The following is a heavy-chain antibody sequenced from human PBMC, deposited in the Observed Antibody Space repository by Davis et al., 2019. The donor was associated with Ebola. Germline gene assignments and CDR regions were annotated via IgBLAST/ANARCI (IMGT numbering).Heavy chain of an antibody. D-gene: IGHD3-9*01. CDR1: GYSFNDYY. CDR2: VDPKTGRT. V-gene: IGHV1-69-2*01. Sequence: AASVKVSCRASGYSFNDYYIHWVKGAPGKGLEWVGLVDPKTGRTVYAEKFQDRVAISADKSTDTVYMELSSLTYEDTAVYYCATLDILTAYIPYAMDVWGQGTTVIVS. J-gene: IGHJ6*02. CDR3: ATLDILTAYIPYAMDV.